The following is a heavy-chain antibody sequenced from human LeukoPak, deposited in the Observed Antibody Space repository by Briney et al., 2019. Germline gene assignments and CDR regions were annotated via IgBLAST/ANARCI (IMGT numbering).Heavy chain of an antibody. CDR2: IYYTGST. CDR3: ARHRASYFDL. CDR1: GGSLSSHY. J-gene: IGHJ4*02. V-gene: IGHV4-59*11. Sequence: SETLSLNCSVSGGSLSSHYWSWIRQPPGKGLEWIGYIYYTGSTDYNPSLKSRVTISVDTSENQVSLKVNSVTAADTAVYYCARHRASYFDLWGQGTLVTVSS.